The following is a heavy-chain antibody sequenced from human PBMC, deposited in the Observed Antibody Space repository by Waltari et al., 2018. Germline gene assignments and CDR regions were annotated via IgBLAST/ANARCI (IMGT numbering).Heavy chain of an antibody. Sequence: QVQLVQSGAEVKKPGASVKVSCKASGYTFTGYYIPWVRQAPGHGLEWMGWINPNSGGTNYAQKFQGRVTMTRDTSISTAYMELSRLRSDDTAVYYCARDPGSIVVVVAATYFDYWGQGTLVTVSS. CDR1: GYTFTGYY. CDR3: ARDPGSIVVVVAATYFDY. D-gene: IGHD2-15*01. V-gene: IGHV1-2*02. CDR2: INPNSGGT. J-gene: IGHJ4*02.